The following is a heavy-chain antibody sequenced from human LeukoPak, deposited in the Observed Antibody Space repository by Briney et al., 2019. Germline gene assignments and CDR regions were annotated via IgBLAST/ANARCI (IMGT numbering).Heavy chain of an antibody. D-gene: IGHD6-6*01. CDR1: GGSISSSSYY. CDR2: IYYSGST. V-gene: IGHV4-39*07. J-gene: IGHJ6*03. Sequence: SETLSLTCTVSGGSISSSSYYWGWIRQPPGKGLEWIGSIYYSGSTYYNPSLKSRVTISVDTSKNQFSLKLSSVTAADTAVYYCARVQLTPPFYYYYYYYMDVWGKGTTVTVSS. CDR3: ARVQLTPPFYYYYYYYMDV.